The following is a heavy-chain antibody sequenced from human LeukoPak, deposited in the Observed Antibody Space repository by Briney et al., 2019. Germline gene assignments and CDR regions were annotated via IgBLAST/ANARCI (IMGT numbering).Heavy chain of an antibody. J-gene: IGHJ6*04. Sequence: SETLSLTCAVYGGSFSGYYWSWIRQPPGKGXXXXXXXXXXXXXNYNPSLKSRVTISVDTSKNQFSLKLSSVTAADTAVYYCARALLEYCSSTSCRPAHYYYGMDVWGKGTTVTVSS. V-gene: IGHV4-34*01. CDR2: XXXXXXX. CDR1: GGSFSGYY. D-gene: IGHD2-2*01. CDR3: ARALLEYCSSTSCRPAHYYYGMDV.